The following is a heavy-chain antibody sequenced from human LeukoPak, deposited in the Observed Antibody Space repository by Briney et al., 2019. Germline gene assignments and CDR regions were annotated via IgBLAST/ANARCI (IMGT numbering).Heavy chain of an antibody. CDR3: ARELGGDAFDI. D-gene: IGHD7-27*01. CDR1: GGSISSYY. CDR2: IYYSGST. Sequence: SETLSLTCTVSGGSISSYYWSGIRQPPGKGLEWIGYIYYSGSTNYNPSLKSRVTISVDTSKNQFSLKLSSVTAADTAVYYCARELGGDAFDIWGQGTMVTVSS. J-gene: IGHJ3*02. V-gene: IGHV4-59*01.